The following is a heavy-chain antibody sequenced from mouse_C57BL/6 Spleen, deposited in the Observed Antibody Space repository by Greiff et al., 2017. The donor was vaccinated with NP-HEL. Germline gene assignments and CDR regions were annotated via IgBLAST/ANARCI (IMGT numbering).Heavy chain of an antibody. Sequence: VQLQQSGPELVKPGASVKIPCKASGYTFTDYNMDWVKQSHGKSLEWIGDINPNNGGTIYNQKFKGKATLTVDKSSSTAYMELRSLTSEDTAVYYCARSGITTVVATPHYYAMDYWGQGTSVTVSS. V-gene: IGHV1-18*01. CDR1: GYTFTDYN. CDR3: ARSGITTVVATPHYYAMDY. J-gene: IGHJ4*01. CDR2: INPNNGGT. D-gene: IGHD1-1*01.